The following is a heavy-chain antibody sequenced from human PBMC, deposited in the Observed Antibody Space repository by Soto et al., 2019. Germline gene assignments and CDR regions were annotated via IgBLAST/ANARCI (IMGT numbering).Heavy chain of an antibody. J-gene: IGHJ4*02. D-gene: IGHD6-6*01. CDR2: IYPGDSDT. CDR3: AACSDSSGRRLGC. V-gene: IGHV5-51*01. Sequence: PGEPLQNSYRVSEETFADPGGGCVSKMPGKGLEWMGMIYPGDSDTRYSPSFQGQVTISADNSITTAYLQWSSLKASDTGMYYCAACSDSSGRRLGCWGQGTQVTVSS. CDR1: EETFADPG.